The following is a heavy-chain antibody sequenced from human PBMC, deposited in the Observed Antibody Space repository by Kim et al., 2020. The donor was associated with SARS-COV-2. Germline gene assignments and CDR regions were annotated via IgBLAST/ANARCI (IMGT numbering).Heavy chain of an antibody. V-gene: IGHV1-18*01. CDR1: GYTFTIYG. CDR2: ISAYNGNT. Sequence: ASVKVSCKASGYTFTIYGISWVRQAPGQGLEWMGWISAYNGNTNHAQKLQGRVTITTDTSTSTAYMELSSLRSDDTAVYYCARGRSSSWPGDYYYGMDVWGQGTTVTVSS. D-gene: IGHD6-13*01. J-gene: IGHJ6*02. CDR3: ARGRSSSWPGDYYYGMDV.